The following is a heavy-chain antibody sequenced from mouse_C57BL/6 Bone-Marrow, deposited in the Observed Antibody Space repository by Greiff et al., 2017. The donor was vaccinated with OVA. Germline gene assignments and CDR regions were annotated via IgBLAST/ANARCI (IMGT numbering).Heavy chain of an antibody. Sequence: EVKLVESGGGLVQPGESLKLSCESNEYEFPSHDMSWVRKTPEKRLELVAAINSDGGSTYYPDTMERRFIISRDNTKKTLYLQMSSLRSEDTALYYWARQRVGVTTGLYAMDYWGQGTSVTVSS. CDR3: ARQRVGVTTGLYAMDY. J-gene: IGHJ4*01. V-gene: IGHV5-2*03. CDR2: INSDGGST. D-gene: IGHD2-2*01. CDR1: EYEFPSHD.